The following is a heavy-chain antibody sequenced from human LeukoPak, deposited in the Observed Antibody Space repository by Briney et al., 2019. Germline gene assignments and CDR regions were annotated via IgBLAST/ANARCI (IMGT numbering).Heavy chain of an antibody. Sequence: PGGSLRLSCAVSGFTFNNYDMSWVRQAPGKGLEWVSGISASSGSTYYADSVRGRFTISKGNSKNTLFLQMNSLRAEDTALYYCAKDRPVYSYGSSAYHYDVFDIWGQGTMVTVSS. CDR1: GFTFNNYD. D-gene: IGHD3-22*01. V-gene: IGHV3-23*01. CDR2: ISASSGST. J-gene: IGHJ3*02. CDR3: AKDRPVYSYGSSAYHYDVFDI.